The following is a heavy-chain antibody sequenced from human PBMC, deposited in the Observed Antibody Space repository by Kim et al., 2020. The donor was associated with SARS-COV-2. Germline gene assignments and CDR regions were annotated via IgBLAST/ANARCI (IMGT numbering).Heavy chain of an antibody. V-gene: IGHV3-7*01. D-gene: IGHD1-26*01. J-gene: IGHJ4*02. Sequence: YYVDSVKGLFTISRDIAKNSLYLQRNSLRDEDTAVYYCARDVGTGAFFDCWGQGTLVTVS. CDR3: ARDVGTGAFFDC.